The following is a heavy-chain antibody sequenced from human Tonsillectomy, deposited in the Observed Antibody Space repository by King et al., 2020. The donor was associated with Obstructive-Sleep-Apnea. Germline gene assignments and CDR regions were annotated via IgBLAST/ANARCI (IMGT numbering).Heavy chain of an antibody. D-gene: IGHD3-10*01. V-gene: IGHV3-53*04. CDR2: IYSGGST. CDR3: ARDRYYGSGIFSD. Sequence: VQLVESGGGLVQPGGSLRLSCAASGFTVSSNYMSCVRQAPGKGLEWVSVIYSGGSTYYADSVKGRFTISRHNSKNTLYLQMNSLRAEDTAVYYCARDRYYGSGIFSDWGQGTLVTVSS. CDR1: GFTVSSNY. J-gene: IGHJ4*02.